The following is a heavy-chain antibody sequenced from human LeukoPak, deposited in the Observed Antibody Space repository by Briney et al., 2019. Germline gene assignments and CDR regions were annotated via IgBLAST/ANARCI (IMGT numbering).Heavy chain of an antibody. CDR1: GFTFSSYS. Sequence: GGSLRLSCAASGFTFSSYSMNWVRQAPGKGLEWVAVISYDGSNKYYADSVKGRFTISRDNSKNTLYLQMNSLRAEDTAVYYCAKVDSLGYWGQGTLVTVSS. J-gene: IGHJ4*02. V-gene: IGHV3-30*18. CDR3: AKVDSLGY. D-gene: IGHD3-16*01. CDR2: ISYDGSNK.